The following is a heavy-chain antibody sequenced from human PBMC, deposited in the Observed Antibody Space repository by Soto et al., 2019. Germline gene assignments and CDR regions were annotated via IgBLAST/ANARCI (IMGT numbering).Heavy chain of an antibody. CDR1: GDSVSSNAAA. J-gene: IGHJ4*02. V-gene: IGHV6-1*01. CDR3: ARGVAGSGFDL. Sequence: RTLSLTGAICGDSVSSNAAAWNWIRSSPSRGLEWLGRTYYRSNWRHDYAVSVRSRITFNPDTSKNHFSLQLNSVTPDDTAVYYCARGVAGSGFDLWGQGTLVTASS. CDR2: TYYRSNWRH. D-gene: IGHD6-19*01.